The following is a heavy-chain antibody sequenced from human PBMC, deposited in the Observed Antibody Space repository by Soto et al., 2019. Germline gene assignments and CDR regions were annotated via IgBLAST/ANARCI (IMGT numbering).Heavy chain of an antibody. V-gene: IGHV3-23*01. CDR2: ISGSGGST. J-gene: IGHJ6*03. D-gene: IGHD3-3*01. Sequence: GGSLRLSCAASGFTFSSYAMSWVRQAPGKGLEWVSAISGSGGSTYYVDSVKGRFTISRDNSKNTLYLQMNSLRAEDTAVYYCAKQLRFLEWLSPKNYYYYYMDVWGKGTTVTVSS. CDR1: GFTFSSYA. CDR3: AKQLRFLEWLSPKNYYYYYMDV.